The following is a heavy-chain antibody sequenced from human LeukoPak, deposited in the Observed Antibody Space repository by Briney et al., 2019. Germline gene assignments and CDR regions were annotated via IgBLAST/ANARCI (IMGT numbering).Heavy chain of an antibody. CDR1: GGSLSGYY. CDR2: INHSGST. J-gene: IGHJ5*02. Sequence: PSETLSLTCAVYGGSLSGYYWSWIRQPPGKGLEWIGEINHSGSTNYNPSLKSRVTISVDTSKNQFSLKLSSVTAADTAVYYCARGKRPRPYSSSPGPPNWFDPWGQGTLVTVSS. D-gene: IGHD6-13*01. CDR3: ARGKRPRPYSSSPGPPNWFDP. V-gene: IGHV4-34*01.